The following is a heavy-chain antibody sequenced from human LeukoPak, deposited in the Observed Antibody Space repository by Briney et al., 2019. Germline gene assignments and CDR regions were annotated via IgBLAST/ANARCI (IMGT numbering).Heavy chain of an antibody. V-gene: IGHV4-34*01. Sequence: SETLSLTCAVYGGSFSGYYWSWIRQPPGKGLEWIGEINHSGSTNYNPSLKSRVTISVDTSKNQFSLKLSSVTAADTAVYYCARGPGTSWYVSFHYYYYYYMDVWGKGTTVTVSS. J-gene: IGHJ6*03. CDR1: GGSFSGYY. D-gene: IGHD2-2*01. CDR2: INHSGST. CDR3: ARGPGTSWYVSFHYYYYYYMDV.